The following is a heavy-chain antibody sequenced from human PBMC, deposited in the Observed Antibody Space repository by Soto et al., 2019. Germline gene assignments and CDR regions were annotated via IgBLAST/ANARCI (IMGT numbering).Heavy chain of an antibody. J-gene: IGHJ4*02. CDR2: IYYSGST. CDR1: GGSVSSGSYY. CDR3: ARTTSTHDNPYRFDY. V-gene: IGHV4-61*01. D-gene: IGHD2-2*01. Sequence: SETLSLTCTVSGGSVSSGSYYWSWIRQPPGKGLEWIGYIYYSGSTNYNPSLKSRVTISVDTSKNQFSLKLSSVTAADTAVYYCARTTSTHDNPYRFDYWGLGTLVPVSA.